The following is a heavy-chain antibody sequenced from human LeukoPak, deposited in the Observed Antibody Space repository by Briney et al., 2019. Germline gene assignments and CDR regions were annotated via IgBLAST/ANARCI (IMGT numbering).Heavy chain of an antibody. V-gene: IGHV1-69*05. CDR1: GGTFSSYA. CDR3: AVYDSSGYYPGWYSFDI. D-gene: IGHD3-22*01. J-gene: IGHJ3*02. CDR2: IIPIFGTA. Sequence: SVKVSCKASGGTFSSYAISWVRQAPGQGLEWMGRIIPIFGTANYAVKFQGRVTITTDESTSTAYMELSSLRSEDTAVYYCAVYDSSGYYPGWYSFDIWGQGTMVTVSS.